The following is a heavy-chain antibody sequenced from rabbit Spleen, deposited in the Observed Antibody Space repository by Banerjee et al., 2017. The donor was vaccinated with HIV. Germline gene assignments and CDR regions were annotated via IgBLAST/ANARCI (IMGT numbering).Heavy chain of an antibody. CDR1: GFSFSSSDY. CDR2: IAGSSSDFT. V-gene: IGHV1S40*01. CDR3: ARDTGSSFSSYGMDL. D-gene: IGHD8-1*01. J-gene: IGHJ6*01. Sequence: QSLEESGGDLDKPGASLTLTCTASGFSFSSSDYMCWVRQAPGKGLEWISCIAGSSSDFTYSATCAKGRFTCSKTSSTTVTLQMTSLTVADTATYFCARDTGSSFSSYGMDLWARGPWSPS.